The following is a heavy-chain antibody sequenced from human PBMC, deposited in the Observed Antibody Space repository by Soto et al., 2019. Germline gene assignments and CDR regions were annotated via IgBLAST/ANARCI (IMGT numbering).Heavy chain of an antibody. CDR3: TTDPGDYEDF. CDR2: IKNKRDGGTA. D-gene: IGHD4-17*01. Sequence: LRLSCAASGITFSNAWMSWVRQAPGKGLEWVGRIKNKRDGGTADYAAPVRGRFTISRDDSTNTLFLQMNSLETEDTAVYYCTTDPGDYEDFWGRGTLVTVSS. J-gene: IGHJ4*02. V-gene: IGHV3-15*01. CDR1: GITFSNAW.